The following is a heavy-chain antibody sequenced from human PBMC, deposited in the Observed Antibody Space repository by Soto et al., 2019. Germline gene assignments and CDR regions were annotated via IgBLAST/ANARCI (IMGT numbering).Heavy chain of an antibody. J-gene: IGHJ4*02. CDR2: ISGSSTYI. CDR1: GFTFSTYN. V-gene: IGHV3-21*01. Sequence: EVQLVESGGGLVKPGGSLRLSCAASGFTFSTYNMIWVRQAPGKGLEWVSSISGSSTYIYFADSVKGRFTVSRDNAKNSVDLQMNNMRAEDTAVYYWARGASMTGTTIYFDYWGQGSLVTVSS. CDR3: ARGASMTGTTIYFDY. D-gene: IGHD1-20*01.